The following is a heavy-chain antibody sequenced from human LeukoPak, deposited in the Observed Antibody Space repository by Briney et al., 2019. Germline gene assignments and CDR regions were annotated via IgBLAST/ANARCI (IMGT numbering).Heavy chain of an antibody. CDR3: ARGLRRYSSGWYERGAYFDY. J-gene: IGHJ4*02. Sequence: SETLSLTCAVYGGSFSGYYWSWIRQPPGKGLEWIGEVNHSGSTNYNPSLKSRVTISVDTSKNQFSLKLSSVTAADTAVYYCARGLRRYSSGWYERGAYFDYWGQGTLVTVSS. V-gene: IGHV4-34*01. CDR2: VNHSGST. D-gene: IGHD6-19*01. CDR1: GGSFSGYY.